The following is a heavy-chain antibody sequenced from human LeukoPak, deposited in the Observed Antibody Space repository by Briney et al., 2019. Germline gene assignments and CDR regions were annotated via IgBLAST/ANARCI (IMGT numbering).Heavy chain of an antibody. J-gene: IGHJ4*02. D-gene: IGHD4-11*01. CDR3: ARDTIHTVTTNY. CDR2: TNPNSGNT. CDR1: GYTFTSYD. V-gene: IGHV1-8*01. Sequence: GASVKVSCKASGYTFTSYDINWVRQATGQGLEWMGWTNPNSGNTGYAQKFQGRVTMTRNTSISTAYMELSSLRSEDTAVYYCARDTIHTVTTNYWGQGTLVTVSS.